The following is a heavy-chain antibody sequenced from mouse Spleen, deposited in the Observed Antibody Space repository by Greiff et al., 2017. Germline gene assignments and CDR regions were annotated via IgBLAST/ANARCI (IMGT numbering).Heavy chain of an antibody. CDR3: ARGTWDFDY. J-gene: IGHJ2*01. V-gene: IGHV5-16*01. Sequence: EVKLMESEGGLVQPGSSMKLSCTASGFTFSDYYMAWVRQVPEKGLEWVANINYDGSSTYYLDSLKSRFIISRDNAKNILYLQMSSLKSEDTATYYCARGTWDFDYWGQGTTLTVSS. D-gene: IGHD4-1*01. CDR2: INYDGSST. CDR1: GFTFSDYY.